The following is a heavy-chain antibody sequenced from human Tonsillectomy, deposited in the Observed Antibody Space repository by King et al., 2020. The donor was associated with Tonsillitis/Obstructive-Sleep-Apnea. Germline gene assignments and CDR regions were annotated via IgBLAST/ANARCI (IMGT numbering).Heavy chain of an antibody. V-gene: IGHV1-69*01. CDR3: ARVPSGGYFNWFDP. Sequence: LKLVQSGAEVKKFGSSVKVSCKASGGIFRSYSISWVRQATGQGLEWMGGIIPIFGTTNYAQKFQGRVTITADESTSTAYMELSSLRFEDTAVYYCARVPSGGYFNWFDPWGQGTLVTVSS. CDR2: IIPIFGTT. D-gene: IGHD2-15*01. J-gene: IGHJ5*02. CDR1: GGIFRSYS.